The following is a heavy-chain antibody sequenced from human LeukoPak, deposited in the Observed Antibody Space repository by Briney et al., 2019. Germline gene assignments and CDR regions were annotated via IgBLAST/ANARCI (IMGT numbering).Heavy chain of an antibody. Sequence: VSVTVSCTASGYTFTGYYMHWVRQAPGQGLEWMGRINPNSGGTNYAQKFQGRVTMTRDTSISTAYMELSRLRSDDTAVYYCARSTYYDFWSGNLVAFDIWGQGTMVTVSS. V-gene: IGHV1-2*06. CDR1: GYTFTGYY. CDR2: INPNSGGT. J-gene: IGHJ3*02. D-gene: IGHD3-3*01. CDR3: ARSTYYDFWSGNLVAFDI.